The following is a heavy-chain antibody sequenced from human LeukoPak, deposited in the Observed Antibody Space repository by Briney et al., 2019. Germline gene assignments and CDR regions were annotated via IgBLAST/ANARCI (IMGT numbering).Heavy chain of an antibody. J-gene: IGHJ4*02. CDR2: INHSGST. D-gene: IGHD3-9*01. Sequence: PSETLSLTCAVYGGSFSGYYWSWIRQPPGKGLEWIGEINHSGSTNYNPSLKSRVTISVDTSKNQFSLKLNSVTAADTAVYYCARISAGYYYVGYWGQGTLVTVSS. V-gene: IGHV4-34*01. CDR3: ARISAGYYYVGY. CDR1: GGSFSGYY.